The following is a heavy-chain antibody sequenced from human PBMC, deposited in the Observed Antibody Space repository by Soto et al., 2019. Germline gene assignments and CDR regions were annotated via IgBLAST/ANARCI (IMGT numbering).Heavy chain of an antibody. CDR2: ISGSGSTT. CDR3: ARDGYCVSSSFSFLLDV. J-gene: IGHJ6*02. Sequence: PGGSLRLSCAASGFTFSSYAMHWVRQAPGKGLEWVSSISGSGSTTYYADPVKDRFTISRDNAKNSLYLQMNSLRDEDMAVYYCARDGYCVSSSFSFLLDVWGQGTTVTVSS. D-gene: IGHD2-2*03. CDR1: GFTFSSYA. V-gene: IGHV3-48*02.